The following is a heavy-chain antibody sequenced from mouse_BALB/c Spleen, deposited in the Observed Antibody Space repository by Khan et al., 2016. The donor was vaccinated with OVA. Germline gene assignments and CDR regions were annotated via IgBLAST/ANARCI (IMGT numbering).Heavy chain of an antibody. CDR2: IAPANGHV. J-gene: IGHJ1*01. D-gene: IGHD6-1*01. CDR3: AQPSDDPRYFDV. V-gene: IGHV14-3*02. CDR1: GFNIRDNY. Sequence: VQLKQSGAELVKPGASVKLSCTASGFNIRDNYIHWVKQRPEQGLVWIGCIAPANGHVKYDPKFPGKATITADTSTDTPYLHVSSLPSDDRAASYCAQPSDDPRYFDVWGAGTAVTVSS.